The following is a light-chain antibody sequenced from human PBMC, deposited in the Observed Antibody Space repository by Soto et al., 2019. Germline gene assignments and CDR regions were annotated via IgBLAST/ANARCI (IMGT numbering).Light chain of an antibody. Sequence: IQLTQSPSSLSASVGDRVSITCRASQDIKTYLAWYQQKQGKAPKLLISGTFTLQSGVPSRFNGSGSGTDCTITISRLQPEDFATYYGQHLNTYPPFTFGPGTKVDLE. J-gene: IGKJ3*01. V-gene: IGKV1-9*01. CDR2: GTF. CDR3: QHLNTYPPFT. CDR1: QDIKTY.